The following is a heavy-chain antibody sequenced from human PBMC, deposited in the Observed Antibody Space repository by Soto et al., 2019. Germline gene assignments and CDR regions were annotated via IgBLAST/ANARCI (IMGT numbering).Heavy chain of an antibody. CDR3: ARHLSSYSSSWYGGLDY. CDR2: IYYSGST. D-gene: IGHD6-13*01. CDR1: GGSISSYY. Sequence: SETLSLTCTVSGGSISSYYWSWIRQPPGKGLEWIGYIYYSGSTNYNPSLKNRVTISVDTSKNQFSLKLSSVTAADTAVYYCARHLSSYSSSWYGGLDYWGQGTLVTVSS. J-gene: IGHJ4*02. V-gene: IGHV4-59*08.